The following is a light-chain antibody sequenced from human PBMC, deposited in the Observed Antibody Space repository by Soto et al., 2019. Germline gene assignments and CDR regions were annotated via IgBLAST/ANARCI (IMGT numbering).Light chain of an antibody. CDR2: DAS. V-gene: IGKV3-15*01. CDR3: QQYNNWLPIT. Sequence: EIVVTRWRATRHGSPGERVTVSGSASQSVSRNLAWYQPTPGQAPRLLVYDASTRANSIPVRFSGSGSGTELTLIISSLQSEDFAVYDCQQYNNWLPITFGQGTRLEIK. CDR1: QSVSRN. J-gene: IGKJ5*01.